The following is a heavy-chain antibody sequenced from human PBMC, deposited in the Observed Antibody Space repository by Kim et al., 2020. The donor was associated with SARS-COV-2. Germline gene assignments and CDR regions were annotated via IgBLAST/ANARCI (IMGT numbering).Heavy chain of an antibody. V-gene: IGHV3-7*03. CDR3: TTAIRGATGY. D-gene: IGHD3-10*01. J-gene: IGHJ4*02. CDR2: IKQDGSQK. Sequence: GGSLRLSCAASGFTFSNYWMNWVRQAPGKGLEWVANIKQDGSQKSYMDSVKGRFTISSDNAKNSLYLQMNSLRAEDTAVYYCTTAIRGATGYWGQGTLVTVSS. CDR1: GFTFSNYW.